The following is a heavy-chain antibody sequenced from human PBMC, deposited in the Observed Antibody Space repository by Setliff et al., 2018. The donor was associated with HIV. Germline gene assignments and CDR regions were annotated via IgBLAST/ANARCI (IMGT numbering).Heavy chain of an antibody. D-gene: IGHD3-10*01. V-gene: IGHV4-38-2*02. CDR3: AREIGDGSGTLNAFDI. CDR2: MSHNGTT. J-gene: IGHJ3*02. CDR1: GYSISSGYY. Sequence: PSETLSLTCAVSGYSISSGYYWGWLRQPPGKGLEWIASMSHNGTTKYKPSLKSRVTISVDTSKNQLSLKLSSVTAADTAVYYCAREIGDGSGTLNAFDIWGQGTMVT.